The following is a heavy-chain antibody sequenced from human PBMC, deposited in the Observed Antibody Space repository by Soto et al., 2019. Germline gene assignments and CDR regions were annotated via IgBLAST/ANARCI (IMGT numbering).Heavy chain of an antibody. CDR3: ARTPGY. CDR2: IYYSGST. J-gene: IGHJ4*02. V-gene: IGHV4-31*03. Sequence: SETLSLTCTVSGGYYWSWIRQHPGKGLEWIGYIYYSGSTYYNPSLKSRVTISVDTSKNQFSLKLSSVTAADTAVYYCARTPGYWGQGTLVTVSS. CDR1: GGYY.